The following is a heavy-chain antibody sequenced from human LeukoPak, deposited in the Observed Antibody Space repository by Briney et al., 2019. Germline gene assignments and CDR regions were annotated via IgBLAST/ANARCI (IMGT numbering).Heavy chain of an antibody. CDR1: GGTFNSYA. Sequence: GASVKVSCKASGGTFNSYAISWVRQAPGQGLEWMGGIIPIFGTTNYAQNFQGRVTITADESTSTAYMELSSLRSEDTAVYYCATTGRYSDGDRKLDPWGQGTLVTVSS. J-gene: IGHJ5*02. CDR3: ATTGRYSDGDRKLDP. V-gene: IGHV1-69*13. D-gene: IGHD5-18*01. CDR2: IIPIFGTT.